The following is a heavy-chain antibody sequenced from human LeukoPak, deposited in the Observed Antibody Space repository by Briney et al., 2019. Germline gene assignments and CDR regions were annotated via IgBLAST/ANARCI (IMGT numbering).Heavy chain of an antibody. CDR2: ISSSSSYI. CDR3: ARDSVTVLTPDNWYFDL. D-gene: IGHD4-23*01. J-gene: IGHJ2*01. V-gene: IGHV3-21*01. Sequence: GGSLRLSCVASGFTFSSYWMHWVRHAPGKGLEWVSSISSSSSYIYYGDSVKGRFTISRDNAKKSLYLQMNSLRAEDTAVYYCARDSVTVLTPDNWYFDLWGRGTLVTVSS. CDR1: GFTFSSYW.